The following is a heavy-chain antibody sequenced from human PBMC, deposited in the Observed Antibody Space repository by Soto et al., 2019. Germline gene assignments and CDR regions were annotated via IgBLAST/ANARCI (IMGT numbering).Heavy chain of an antibody. Sequence: PGGSLRLSCAASGFTFSSYAMSWVRQAPGKGLEWVSAISGSGGSTYYADSVKGRFTISRDNSKNTLYLQMNSLRAEDTAVYYCAKDLLWFGESKPHYYYYYMDVWGKGTTVTVSS. D-gene: IGHD3-10*01. CDR2: ISGSGGST. CDR3: AKDLLWFGESKPHYYYYYMDV. CDR1: GFTFSSYA. V-gene: IGHV3-23*01. J-gene: IGHJ6*03.